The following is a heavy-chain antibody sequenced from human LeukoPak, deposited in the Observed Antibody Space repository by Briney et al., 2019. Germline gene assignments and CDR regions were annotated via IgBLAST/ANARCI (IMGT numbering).Heavy chain of an antibody. D-gene: IGHD6-13*01. V-gene: IGHV3-48*02. Sequence: GGSLRLSCAASGFTFSSCSMNWVRQAPGKGLEWVSYISSSSTIYYADSVKGRFTISRDNAKNSLYLQMNSLRDEDTAVYYCARAGVYSSSWFFDYWGQGTLVTVSS. CDR2: ISSSSTI. CDR1: GFTFSSCS. J-gene: IGHJ4*02. CDR3: ARAGVYSSSWFFDY.